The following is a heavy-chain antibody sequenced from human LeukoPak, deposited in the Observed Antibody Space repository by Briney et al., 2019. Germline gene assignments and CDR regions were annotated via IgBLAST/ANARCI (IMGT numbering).Heavy chain of an antibody. D-gene: IGHD3-10*01. CDR2: ISAYNGNT. Sequence: GASVKVSCKASGYTFTSYGISWVRQAPGQGLEWMGWISAYNGNTNYAQKLQGRVTMTTDTSTSTAYMELRSLRSDDTAVYYCARDFEGSGSYFGPPGNNYYYYYGMDVWGQGTTVTVSS. CDR1: GYTFTSYG. J-gene: IGHJ6*02. V-gene: IGHV1-18*01. CDR3: ARDFEGSGSYFGPPGNNYYYYYGMDV.